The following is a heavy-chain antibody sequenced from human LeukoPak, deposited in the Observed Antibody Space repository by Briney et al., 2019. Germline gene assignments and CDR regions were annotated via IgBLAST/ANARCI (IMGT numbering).Heavy chain of an antibody. D-gene: IGHD1-14*01. V-gene: IGHV3-53*01. CDR2: LYSDGNT. J-gene: IGHJ4*02. CDR1: GFTVITND. Sequence: GGSLRLSCAPSGFTVITNDMTGARRPPGRGLEWVSVLYSDGNTKYADSVQGRFTISRDNSKNTLYLEMNSLSPDDTAVYYCARGVEPLAANTLAYWGQGTLVTVSS. CDR3: ARGVEPLAANTLAY.